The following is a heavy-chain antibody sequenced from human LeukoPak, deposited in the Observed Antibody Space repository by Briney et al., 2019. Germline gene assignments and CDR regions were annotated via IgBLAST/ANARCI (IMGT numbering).Heavy chain of an antibody. CDR3: ASGYGDYVELSSYFDY. V-gene: IGHV1-69*05. D-gene: IGHD4-17*01. CDR1: GGTFSSYA. J-gene: IGHJ4*02. Sequence: GASVKVSCKASGGTFSSYAISWVRRAPGQGLEWMGRIIPIFGTANYAQKFQGRVTITTDESTSTAYMELSSLRSEDTAVYYCASGYGDYVELSSYFDYWGQGTLVTVSS. CDR2: IIPIFGTA.